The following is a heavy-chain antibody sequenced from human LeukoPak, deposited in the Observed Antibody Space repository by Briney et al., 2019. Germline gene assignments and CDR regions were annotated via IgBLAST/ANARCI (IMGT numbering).Heavy chain of an antibody. CDR3: ARAGGGYCSGGDCYLTYFDY. Sequence: GGSLRLSCAASGFTVTYTYMSWVRQTPGKGLEWVSVMYAGDGGAYYADSVKGRFTISRDNAKNSLYLQMNSLRAEDTAVYYCARAGGGYCSGGDCYLTYFDYWGQGTLVTVPS. D-gene: IGHD2-15*01. V-gene: IGHV3-66*01. CDR2: MYAGDGGA. CDR1: GFTVTYTY. J-gene: IGHJ4*02.